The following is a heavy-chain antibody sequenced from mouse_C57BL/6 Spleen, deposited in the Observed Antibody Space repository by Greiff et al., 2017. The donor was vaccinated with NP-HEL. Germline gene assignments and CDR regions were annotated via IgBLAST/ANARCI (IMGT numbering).Heavy chain of an antibody. J-gene: IGHJ3*01. V-gene: IGHV5-4*01. D-gene: IGHD1-1*01. Sequence: EVKLMESGGGLVKPGGSLKLSCAASGFTFSSYAMSWVRQTPEKRLEWVATISDGGSYTYYPDNVKGRFTISRDNAKNNLYLQMSHLKSEDTAMYYCARDWDYYGSSRAYWGQGTLVTVSA. CDR2: ISDGGSYT. CDR1: GFTFSSYA. CDR3: ARDWDYYGSSRAY.